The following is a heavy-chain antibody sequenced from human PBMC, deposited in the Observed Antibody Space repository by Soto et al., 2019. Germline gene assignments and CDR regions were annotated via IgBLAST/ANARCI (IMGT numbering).Heavy chain of an antibody. D-gene: IGHD1-1*01. CDR1: GFSFNNFA. V-gene: IGHV3-23*01. J-gene: IGHJ4*02. Sequence: EVQLLESGGGLVQPGGSLRLSCVVSGFSFNNFAMSWVRQAPGKGLEWVSAISGGGGTTYYADSVKGRFTISRDNSKNTLYLQMNSLRAEDTAVYYCAKDKTYNWNVLPPHFDYWGQGTLVTVSS. CDR2: ISGGGGTT. CDR3: AKDKTYNWNVLPPHFDY.